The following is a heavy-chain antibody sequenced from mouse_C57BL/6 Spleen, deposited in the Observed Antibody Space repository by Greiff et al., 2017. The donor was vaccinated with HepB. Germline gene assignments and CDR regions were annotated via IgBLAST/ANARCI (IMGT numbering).Heavy chain of an antibody. CDR3: ARNYGSSPYWYFDV. CDR1: GFTFSDYG. D-gene: IGHD1-1*01. V-gene: IGHV5-17*01. CDR2: ISSGSSTI. J-gene: IGHJ1*03. Sequence: EVQLVESGGGLVKPGGSLKLSCAASGFTFSDYGMHWVRQAPEKGLEWVAYISSGSSTIYYADTVKGRFTISRDNAKNTLFLQMTSLRSEDTAMYYCARNYGSSPYWYFDVWGTGTTVTVSS.